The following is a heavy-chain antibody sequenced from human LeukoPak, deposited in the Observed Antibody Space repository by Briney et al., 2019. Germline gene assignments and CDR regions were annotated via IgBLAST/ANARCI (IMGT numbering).Heavy chain of an antibody. D-gene: IGHD1-26*01. CDR3: ARRRVYSGSYVFDY. CDR1: GYTFTSYY. J-gene: IGHJ4*02. Sequence: ASVKVSCKASGYTFTSYYMHWVRQAPGQGLEWMGWISTYNGNTNYAQKLQGRVTMTTDTSTSTAYMELRSLRSDDTAVYYCARRRVYSGSYVFDYWGQGTLVTVSS. V-gene: IGHV1-18*04. CDR2: ISTYNGNT.